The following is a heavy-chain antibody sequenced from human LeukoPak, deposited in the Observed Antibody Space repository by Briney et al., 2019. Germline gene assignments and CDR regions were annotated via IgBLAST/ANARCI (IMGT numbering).Heavy chain of an antibody. D-gene: IGHD5-12*01. CDR2: IYSSGST. V-gene: IGHV4-59*11. CDR3: ASTGSGYDFKGMDV. Sequence: SETLSLTCTVSGGSISSHYWSWIRQPPGKGLEGIGYIYSSGSTNYKPSLKSRVTISVDKSKKQFSLKLSSVTAADTAVYYCASTGSGYDFKGMDVWGQGTTVTVSS. CDR1: GGSISSHY. J-gene: IGHJ6*02.